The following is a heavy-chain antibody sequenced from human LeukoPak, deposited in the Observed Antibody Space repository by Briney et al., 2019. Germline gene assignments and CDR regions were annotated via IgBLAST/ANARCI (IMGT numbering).Heavy chain of an antibody. CDR2: IKQDGSEK. V-gene: IGHV3-7*03. J-gene: IGHJ4*02. CDR1: GFTFSAYS. Sequence: PGGSLRLSCAASGFTFSAYSMNWVRQAPGKGLEWVANIKQDGSEKYYVDSVKGRFTISRDNAKNSLYLQMNSLRAEDTAVHYCAGGAGWLVDYWGQGTLVTVSS. D-gene: IGHD6-19*01. CDR3: AGGAGWLVDY.